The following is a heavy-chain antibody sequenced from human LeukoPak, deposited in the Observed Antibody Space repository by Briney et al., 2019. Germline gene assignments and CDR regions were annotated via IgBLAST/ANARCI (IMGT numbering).Heavy chain of an antibody. CDR3: ARELTTVTNRYYYYYGMDV. J-gene: IGHJ6*02. CDR1: GFTFSSYW. CDR2: INSDGSST. D-gene: IGHD4-17*01. V-gene: IGHV3-74*01. Sequence: PGGSLRLSCAASGFTFSSYWMHWVRQAPGKGLVWVSRINSDGSSTSYADSVKGRFTISRDNAKKTLYLQMNSLRAEDTAVYYCARELTTVTNRYYYYYGMDVWGQGTTVTASS.